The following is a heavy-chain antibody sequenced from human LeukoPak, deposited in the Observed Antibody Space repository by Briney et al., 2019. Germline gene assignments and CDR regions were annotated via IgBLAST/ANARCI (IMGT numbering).Heavy chain of an antibody. J-gene: IGHJ4*02. D-gene: IGHD6-19*01. Sequence: PGRSLRLSCAASGFTFSSYGMHWVRQAPGKGLEWVAVISYDGSNKYYADSVKGRFTISRDNSKNTLYLQMNSLRAEDTAVYYCAKFQEQWLVSHPDTSDYWGQGTLVTVSS. CDR1: GFTFSSYG. V-gene: IGHV3-30*18. CDR3: AKFQEQWLVSHPDTSDY. CDR2: ISYDGSNK.